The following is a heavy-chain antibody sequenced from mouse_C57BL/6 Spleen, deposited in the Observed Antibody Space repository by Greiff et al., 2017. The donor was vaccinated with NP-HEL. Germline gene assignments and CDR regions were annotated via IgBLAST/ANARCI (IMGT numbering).Heavy chain of an antibody. D-gene: IGHD1-1*01. CDR3: ARLTYYGSSYFDY. Sequence: QVQLQQPGAELVMPGASVKLSCKASGYTFTSYWMHWVKQRPGQGLEWIGEIDPSDSYTNYNQKFKGKSTLTVDKSSSTAYMQLSSLTSEDSAVYYCARLTYYGSSYFDYWGQGTTLTVSS. CDR2: IDPSDSYT. V-gene: IGHV1-69*01. CDR1: GYTFTSYW. J-gene: IGHJ2*01.